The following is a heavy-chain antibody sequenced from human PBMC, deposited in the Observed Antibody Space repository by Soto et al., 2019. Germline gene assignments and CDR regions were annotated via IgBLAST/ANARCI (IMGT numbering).Heavy chain of an antibody. CDR3: ASWLKEANLGNYYYGMAV. CDR2: IMPIFRAP. D-gene: IGHD2-8*01. V-gene: IGHV1-69*12. J-gene: IGHJ6*02. CDR1: GGAFSDYA. Sequence: QVQLVQSGAEVKKPGSSVKVSCKASGGAFSDYAFSWVRQAPGQGLEWLGGIMPIFRAPDYAQKFQGRVTITAYESTRTASMEMRSLTSEHTPTYYCASWLKEANLGNYYYGMAVWGQGTTVTVS.